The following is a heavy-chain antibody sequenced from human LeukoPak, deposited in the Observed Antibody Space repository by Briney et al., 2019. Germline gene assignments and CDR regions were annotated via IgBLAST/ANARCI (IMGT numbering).Heavy chain of an antibody. Sequence: GGSLRLSCAASGISFSAHGMHWVRQAPGKGLEWVAIIRFDGSNIHYADSVKGRFTISRDNSKNTLYLQMNSMRAEDTAVYYCVRDGVGATTYFGYFDHWGQGNLVTVSS. CDR2: IRFDGSNI. V-gene: IGHV3-33*01. CDR1: GISFSAHG. J-gene: IGHJ4*02. D-gene: IGHD1-26*01. CDR3: VRDGVGATTYFGYFDH.